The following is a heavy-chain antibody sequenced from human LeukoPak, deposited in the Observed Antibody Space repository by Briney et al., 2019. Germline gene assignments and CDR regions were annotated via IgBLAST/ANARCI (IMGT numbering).Heavy chain of an antibody. CDR1: GFSVSTYS. V-gene: IGHV3-23*01. Sequence: GGSLTLSCAGSGFSVSTYSMNWVRQAPGKGLEWVSGITGSGANTYYADSVKGRFTISRDNSKNTLYLRMNSLRAEDTAVYYCYYYDSSGFYPQTKIDYWGQGTLVTVSS. CDR2: ITGSGANT. CDR3: YYYDSSGFYPQTKIDY. J-gene: IGHJ4*02. D-gene: IGHD3-22*01.